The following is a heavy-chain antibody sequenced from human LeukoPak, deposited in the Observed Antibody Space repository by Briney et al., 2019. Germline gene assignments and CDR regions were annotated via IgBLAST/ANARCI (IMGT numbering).Heavy chain of an antibody. J-gene: IGHJ4*02. Sequence: GGSLRLSCAASGFPFSSYAMSWVRQAPGKGLEWVSAISGSGASTYYADSVKGRFTISRDISKNTLYLQMNSLRTEDTAVYYCATLYGGQRADGYWGQGTLVTVSS. D-gene: IGHD2-15*01. CDR3: ATLYGGQRADGY. CDR2: ISGSGAST. V-gene: IGHV3-23*01. CDR1: GFPFSSYA.